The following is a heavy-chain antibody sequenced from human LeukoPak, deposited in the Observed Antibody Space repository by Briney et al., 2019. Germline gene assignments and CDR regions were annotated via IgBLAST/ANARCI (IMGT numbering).Heavy chain of an antibody. CDR2: ISWNSGSI. CDR1: GFTFDDYA. V-gene: IGHV3-9*01. D-gene: IGHD6-19*01. Sequence: SLGLSCSASGFTFDDYAMHWVRQAPGKGLEWVSGISWNSGSIGYADSVKGRFTISRDNAKNSLYLQMNSLRAEDTALYYCAKDMKGSGPLRGWGQGTLVTVSS. J-gene: IGHJ4*02. CDR3: AKDMKGSGPLRG.